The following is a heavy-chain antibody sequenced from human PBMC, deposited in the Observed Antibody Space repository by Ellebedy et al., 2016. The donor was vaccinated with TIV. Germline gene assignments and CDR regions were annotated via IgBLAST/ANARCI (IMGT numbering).Heavy chain of an antibody. D-gene: IGHD3-10*01. V-gene: IGHV3-7*01. CDR1: AFTFSRYW. J-gene: IGHJ2*01. CDR2: IKEDGSDR. Sequence: GESLKISCTASAFTFSRYWMSWVRQAPGKGLEWVANIKEDGSDRYYGDSVRGRFTISRDNAKNSLFLQMNSLRVEDTAVYYCARLYYYNPHWYFDLWGRGTLVTVSS. CDR3: ARLYYYNPHWYFDL.